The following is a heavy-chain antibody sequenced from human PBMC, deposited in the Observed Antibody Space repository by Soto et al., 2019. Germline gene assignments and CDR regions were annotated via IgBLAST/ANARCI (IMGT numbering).Heavy chain of an antibody. V-gene: IGHV4-59*01. CDR3: ARVTRIAYVSDI. D-gene: IGHD3-16*01. CDR1: GGSISLYY. CDR2: IYYSGST. J-gene: IGHJ3*02. Sequence: QVQLQESGPGLVKPSETLSLTCTVSGGSISLYYWTWIRQPPGKGLEWIGYIYYSGSTNYNPSLESRVTISVDTSKNQFSLNLNSVTAADTAVYYCARVTRIAYVSDIWGHGTMVTVSS.